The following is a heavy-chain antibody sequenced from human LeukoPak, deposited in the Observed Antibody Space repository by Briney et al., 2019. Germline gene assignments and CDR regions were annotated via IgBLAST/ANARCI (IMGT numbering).Heavy chain of an antibody. CDR3: AKRRHTGISVAGAIDY. Sequence: GGSLRLSCAASGFTFSRSWMTWVRQAPGKGLERVASINEDGSEIHYVDSVKGRFTISGDNSKNTLYLQMNSLRAEDTAVYYCAKRRHTGISVAGAIDYWGQGTLVTVSS. V-gene: IGHV3-7*03. CDR1: GFTFSRSW. J-gene: IGHJ4*02. CDR2: INEDGSEI. D-gene: IGHD6-19*01.